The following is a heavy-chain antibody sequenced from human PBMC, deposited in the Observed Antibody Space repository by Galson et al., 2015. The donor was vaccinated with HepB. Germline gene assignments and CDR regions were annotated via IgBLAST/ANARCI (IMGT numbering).Heavy chain of an antibody. Sequence: SLRLSCAASGFTFSNYWMSWVRQAPGKGLEWVVNLKEDGSRKDYVDSVKGGVTASRDNAKNSLFLQMNSLRAEDTAVYYCARGGTWSLDYWGQGTLVTVSS. J-gene: IGHJ4*02. CDR3: ARGGTWSLDY. V-gene: IGHV3-7*01. CDR2: LKEDGSRK. CDR1: GFTFSNYW. D-gene: IGHD1-1*01.